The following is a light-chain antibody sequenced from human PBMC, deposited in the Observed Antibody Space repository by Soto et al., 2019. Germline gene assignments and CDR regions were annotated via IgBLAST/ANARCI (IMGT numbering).Light chain of an antibody. J-gene: IGKJ3*01. CDR3: QKYGRPPLT. CDR2: GAS. V-gene: IGKV3-20*01. Sequence: EIWLTQSPGTLSLSPGERATLSCRASQSVSSSYLAWYQQKPCPATRLLIYGASSWATGIPDRFSGSGSGTDFTFTNIRLGAGAFSAYYYQKYGRPPLTFGPEIKLDIK. CDR1: QSVSSSY.